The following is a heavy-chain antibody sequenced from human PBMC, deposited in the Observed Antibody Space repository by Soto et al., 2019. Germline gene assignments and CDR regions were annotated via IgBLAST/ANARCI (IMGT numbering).Heavy chain of an antibody. Sequence: QVQLVQSGAEVKKPGASVKVSCKASGYTFTSYGISWVRQAPGQGLEWMGWISAYNGNTNYAQKLQGRVTMTTDTSTSTDHMELRSLRSDDTAVYYCARSLEYSSSSGYFDLWGRGTLVTVSS. J-gene: IGHJ2*01. D-gene: IGHD6-6*01. V-gene: IGHV1-18*01. CDR3: ARSLEYSSSSGYFDL. CDR2: ISAYNGNT. CDR1: GYTFTSYG.